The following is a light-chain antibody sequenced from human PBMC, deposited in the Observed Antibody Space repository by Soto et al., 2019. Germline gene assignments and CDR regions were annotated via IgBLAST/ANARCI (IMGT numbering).Light chain of an antibody. CDR1: SSNIGAGYD. CDR3: QSYDSSLSGYV. J-gene: IGLJ1*01. V-gene: IGLV1-40*01. Sequence: QSALTQPPSVSGAPGQRVTIFCTGSSSNIGAGYDLHWYQQLPGTAPKLLIYGNSNRPSGVPDRFSASKSGTSASLAITGLQAEDEADYYCQSYDSSLSGYVFGTGTKLTV. CDR2: GNS.